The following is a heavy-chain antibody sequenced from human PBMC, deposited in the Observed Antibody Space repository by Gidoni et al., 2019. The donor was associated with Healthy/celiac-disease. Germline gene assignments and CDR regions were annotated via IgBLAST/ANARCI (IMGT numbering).Heavy chain of an antibody. J-gene: IGHJ4*02. Sequence: EVQLLESGGGLVQPGGSLRLSCEASGFTFSSYAMCWVRQAPGKGLVWVSAISGSGGSTYYAASVKGRFTISRDNSKNTLYLQMNSLRAEDTAVYYCAKRVGFPYFDYWGQGTLVTVSS. CDR3: AKRVGFPYFDY. CDR2: ISGSGGST. V-gene: IGHV3-23*01. CDR1: GFTFSSYA. D-gene: IGHD2-2*01.